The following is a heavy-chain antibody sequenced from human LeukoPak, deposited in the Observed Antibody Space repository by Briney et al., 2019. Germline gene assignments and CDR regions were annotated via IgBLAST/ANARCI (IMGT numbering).Heavy chain of an antibody. D-gene: IGHD2-15*01. Sequence: SETLSLTCAVSSYSISSVYYWGWIRQPPGKGLEWIGSISHSGSTYYNPSLKSRVTISVDTSKNQFSLKLSSVTAADTAAYYCARDGGYCSGVTCYPFLDYWRQGTLVTVSS. V-gene: IGHV4-38-2*02. CDR3: ARDGGYCSGVTCYPFLDY. J-gene: IGHJ4*02. CDR2: ISHSGST. CDR1: SYSISSVYY.